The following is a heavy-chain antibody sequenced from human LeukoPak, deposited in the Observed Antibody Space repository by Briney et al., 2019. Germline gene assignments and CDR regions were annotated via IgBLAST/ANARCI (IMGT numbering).Heavy chain of an antibody. CDR3: AKSDLNYGGNPDY. J-gene: IGHJ4*02. D-gene: IGHD4-23*01. Sequence: GGSLRLSCAASGFTFSSYAMSWVRQAPGKGLEWVSTISGSGGGTYYADPVKGRFTISRDNSKNTLYLQMNSLRAEDTAVYYCAKSDLNYGGNPDYWGQGTLVTVSS. V-gene: IGHV3-23*01. CDR2: ISGSGGGT. CDR1: GFTFSSYA.